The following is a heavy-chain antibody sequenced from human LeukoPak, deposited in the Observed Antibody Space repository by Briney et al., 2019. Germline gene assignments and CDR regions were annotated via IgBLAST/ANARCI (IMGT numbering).Heavy chain of an antibody. CDR1: GGSISGYY. CDR3: ARGTMMVGP. V-gene: IGHV4-59*01. D-gene: IGHD3-22*01. Sequence: SETLSLTCTVSGGSISGYYWSWIRQPAGKGLEWIGYIYFSGSTNYNTSLKSRVTISVDTSKNQFSLKLSSVTAADTAVYYCARGTMMVGPWGQGTLVTVSS. J-gene: IGHJ5*02. CDR2: IYFSGST.